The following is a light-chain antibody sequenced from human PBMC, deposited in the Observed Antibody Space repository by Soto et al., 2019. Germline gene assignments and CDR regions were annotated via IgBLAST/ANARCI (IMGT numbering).Light chain of an antibody. J-gene: IGKJ4*01. Sequence: EIVLTQSPGTLSLSPGERATLSCRASQSVSSSFLAWYQQIPGQAPRPLIYGASTRATDIPDKFSGSGSGTDFTLTISRLEPEDVAVYYCQQYGSSPLTGGGGTKVEIK. CDR3: QQYGSSPLT. V-gene: IGKV3-20*01. CDR2: GAS. CDR1: QSVSSSF.